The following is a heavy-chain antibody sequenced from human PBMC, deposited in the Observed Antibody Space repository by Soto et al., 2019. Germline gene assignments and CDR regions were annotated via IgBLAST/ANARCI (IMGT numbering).Heavy chain of an antibody. CDR2: ISSSSSYI. CDR1: GFTFSSYS. Sequence: PGGSLRLSCAASGFTFSSYSMNWVRQAPGKGLEWVSSISSSSSYIYYADSVKGRFTISRDNAKNSLYLQMNSLRAEDTAVYYCARDTATPYCSSTSCYTTGYYGMDVWGQGTTVTVS. D-gene: IGHD2-2*02. CDR3: ARDTATPYCSSTSCYTTGYYGMDV. V-gene: IGHV3-21*01. J-gene: IGHJ6*02.